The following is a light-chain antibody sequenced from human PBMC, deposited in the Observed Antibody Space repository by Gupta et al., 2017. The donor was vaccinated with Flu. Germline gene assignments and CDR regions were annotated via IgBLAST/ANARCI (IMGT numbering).Light chain of an antibody. J-gene: IGLJ3*02. CDR2: SDS. CDR3: QVWDYGSDQWV. Sequence: SYVLTQPPSVSLAPGQTARFTCGGSNIGGKSVHWYQQKPGQAPVLVVYSDSARPSGIPERFSGSNSGSTATLTIARVEVGDEADYYCQVWDYGSDQWVFGGGTTLTVL. CDR1: NIGGKS. V-gene: IGLV3-21*02.